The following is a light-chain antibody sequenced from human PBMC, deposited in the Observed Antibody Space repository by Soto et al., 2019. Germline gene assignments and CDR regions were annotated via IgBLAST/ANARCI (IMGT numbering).Light chain of an antibody. CDR1: QSVSSSY. V-gene: IGKV3-20*01. Sequence: EIVLTQSPGTLSLSPGERATLSCRASQSVSSSYLVWYQQKPGQAPRLLIYGASSRATGIPDRFSGSGSGTDFTLTISRLEPEDFAVYYCQHHETFGQGTKVDI. CDR2: GAS. CDR3: QHHET. J-gene: IGKJ1*01.